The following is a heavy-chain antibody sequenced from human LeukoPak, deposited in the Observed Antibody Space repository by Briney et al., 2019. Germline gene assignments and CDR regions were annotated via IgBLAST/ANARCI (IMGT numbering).Heavy chain of an antibody. CDR3: ATHTLYYYYYYMDV. CDR2: INPNSGGT. V-gene: IGHV1-2*02. Sequence: ASVKVSCKASGYTFTGYYMHWVRQAPGQGPEWMGWINPNSGGTNYAQKFQGRVTMTRDTSISTAYMELSRLRSDDTAVYYCATHTLYYYYYYMDVWGKGTTVTISS. J-gene: IGHJ6*03. CDR1: GYTFTGYY.